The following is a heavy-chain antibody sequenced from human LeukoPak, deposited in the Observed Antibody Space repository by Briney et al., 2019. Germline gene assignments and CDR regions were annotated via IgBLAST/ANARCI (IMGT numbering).Heavy chain of an antibody. J-gene: IGHJ4*02. D-gene: IGHD2-15*01. CDR2: ISYDGSNK. V-gene: IGHV3-30*18. CDR3: AKDETYCSGGSCYSEPFDY. CDR1: GFTFSSYG. Sequence: GRSLRLSCAASGFTFSSYGMHWVRQAPGKGLEWVAVISYDGSNKYYADSVKGRFTISRDNSKNTLYLQMNSLRVEDTAVYYCAKDETYCSGGSCYSEPFDYWGQGTLVTVSS.